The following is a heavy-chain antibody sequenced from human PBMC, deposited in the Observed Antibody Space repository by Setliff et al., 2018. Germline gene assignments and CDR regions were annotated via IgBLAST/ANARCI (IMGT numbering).Heavy chain of an antibody. V-gene: IGHV4-59*08. D-gene: IGHD3-10*01. J-gene: IGHJ3*01. CDR2: IYDTGST. CDR1: DGSISNAY. Sequence: SETLSLTCTVSDGSISNAYWSWIRQSPGKGLEWIGYIYDTGSTNSDPSLKSRVTMSVDTSKNQASLKMTSVTAADTAAYYCARHGPTRTDSWFDSFDVWGQGTKVTV. CDR3: ARHGPTRTDSWFDSFDV.